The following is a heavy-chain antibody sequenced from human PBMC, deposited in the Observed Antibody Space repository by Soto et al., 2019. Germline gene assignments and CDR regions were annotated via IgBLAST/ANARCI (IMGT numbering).Heavy chain of an antibody. V-gene: IGHV3-30*18. CDR1: GFTFSSYG. CDR3: AKDLSIVVVTATRGGYFDL. CDR2: ISYDGSNK. Sequence: QVQLVESGGGVVQPGGSLRLSCAASGFTFSSYGMHWVRQAPGKGLEWVAVISYDGSNKYYVDSVKGRFTISRDNSKNTLYLQMNSLRAEDTAVYYGAKDLSIVVVTATRGGYFDLWGRGTLVTLSS. J-gene: IGHJ2*01. D-gene: IGHD2-21*02.